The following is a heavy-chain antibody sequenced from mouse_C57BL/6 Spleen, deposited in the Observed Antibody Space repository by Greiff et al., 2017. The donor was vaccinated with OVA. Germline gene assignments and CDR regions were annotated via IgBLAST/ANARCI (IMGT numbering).Heavy chain of an antibody. V-gene: IGHV10-1*01. Sequence: EVKLVESGGGLVQPKGSLKLSCAASGFSFNTYAMNWVRQAPGKGLVWVARIRSKSNNYATYYADSVKDRFTISRDDSESMLYLQMNNLKTEDTAMYYCVRLSYDGYYYAMDYWGQGTSVTVSS. D-gene: IGHD2-3*01. J-gene: IGHJ4*01. CDR2: IRSKSNNYAT. CDR3: VRLSYDGYYYAMDY. CDR1: GFSFNTYA.